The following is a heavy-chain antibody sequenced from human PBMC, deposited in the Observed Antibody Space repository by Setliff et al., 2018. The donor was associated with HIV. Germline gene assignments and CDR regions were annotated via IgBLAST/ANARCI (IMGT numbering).Heavy chain of an antibody. CDR3: TRDNYDSSGHSTEEHFQH. J-gene: IGHJ1*01. V-gene: IGHV3-49*04. CDR1: GFTFGDYS. CDR2: IRSKTYGGTT. D-gene: IGHD3-22*01. Sequence: GGSLRLSCTTSGFTFGDYSLNWVRQAPGRGLEWVGFIRSKTYGGTTDFAASVKGRFTISRDDSKSIAYLQMNSLKTEDTAVYYCTRDNYDSSGHSTEEHFQHWGQGTLVTVSS.